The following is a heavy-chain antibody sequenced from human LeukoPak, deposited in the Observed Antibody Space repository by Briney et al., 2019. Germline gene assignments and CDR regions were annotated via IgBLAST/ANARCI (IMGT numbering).Heavy chain of an antibody. J-gene: IGHJ4*02. CDR3: TSERYDFWSGYPNDY. CDR2: IRSKANSYAT. Sequence: GSLRLSCAASGFTFSGSAMHWVRQASGKGLEWVGRIRSKANSYATAYAASVKGRFTISRDDSYLQMNSLKTEDTAVYYCTSERYDFWSGYPNDYWGQGTLVTVSS. V-gene: IGHV3-73*01. D-gene: IGHD3-3*01. CDR1: GFTFSGSA.